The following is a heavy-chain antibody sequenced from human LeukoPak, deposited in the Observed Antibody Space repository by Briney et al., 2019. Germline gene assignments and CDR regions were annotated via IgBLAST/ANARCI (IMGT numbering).Heavy chain of an antibody. D-gene: IGHD6-13*01. V-gene: IGHV1-2*02. CDR2: INPHSGNT. CDR1: GYTFSAYY. Sequence: ASVQVSCKASGYTFSAYYMHWVRHAPGQGLEWMGWINPHSGNTNYAQKFQGRVTMTRDTSISTAYMELGRLTSDDTAVYYCARDFSISWSNWFDPWGQGTLVTVSS. J-gene: IGHJ5*02. CDR3: ARDFSISWSNWFDP.